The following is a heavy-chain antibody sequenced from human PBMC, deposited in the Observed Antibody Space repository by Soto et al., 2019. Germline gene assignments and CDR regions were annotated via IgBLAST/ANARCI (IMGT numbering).Heavy chain of an antibody. CDR1: GFTFSDYY. CDR3: ARESIEVTGPYDN. V-gene: IGHV3-72*01. D-gene: IGHD6-19*01. J-gene: IGHJ4*02. Sequence: EVQLVESGGGLVQPGGSLRLSCAASGFTFSDYYMDWVRQAPGKGLEWVGRTRNKANSYTTEYAASVKGRFTISRDDSKNSLYLQMNSLRAEDTALYYCARESIEVTGPYDNWGQGTLVTVSS. CDR2: TRNKANSYTT.